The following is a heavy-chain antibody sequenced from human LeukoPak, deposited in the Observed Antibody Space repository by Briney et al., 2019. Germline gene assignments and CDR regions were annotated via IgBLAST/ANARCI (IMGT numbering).Heavy chain of an antibody. D-gene: IGHD2-2*01. CDR3: ARVPAAMRIWFDP. J-gene: IGHJ5*02. Sequence: GGSLRLSCAASGFTFSSYAMSWVRQAPGKGLEWVSAISGSGGSTYYADSVKGRFTISRDNSKNTLYLQMNSLRVEDTAVYYCARVPAAMRIWFDPWGQGTLVTVSS. V-gene: IGHV3-23*01. CDR2: ISGSGGST. CDR1: GFTFSSYA.